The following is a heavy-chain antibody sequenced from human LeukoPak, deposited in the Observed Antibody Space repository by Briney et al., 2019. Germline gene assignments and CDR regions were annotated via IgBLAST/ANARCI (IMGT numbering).Heavy chain of an antibody. D-gene: IGHD3-9*01. V-gene: IGHV4-61*05. CDR3: ARARYVNSFYAFDI. J-gene: IGHJ3*02. CDR1: GGSISSSSYY. CDR2: LSKSGNT. Sequence: SETLSLTCTVSGGSISSSSYYWGWIRQPPGKGLEWIGYLSKSGNTNYSPSLKSRVTIFGDTSKNQFFLKLSSVTAADTAMYYCARARYVNSFYAFDIWGQGTLVTVSS.